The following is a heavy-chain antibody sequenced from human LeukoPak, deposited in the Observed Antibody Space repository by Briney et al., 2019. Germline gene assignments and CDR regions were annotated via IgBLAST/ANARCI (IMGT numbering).Heavy chain of an antibody. D-gene: IGHD3-3*01. CDR3: ARGSYDFWSGYLPLDY. J-gene: IGHJ4*02. CDR2: ISGSGSTI. V-gene: IGHV3-23*01. Sequence: GGSLRLSCAASGFTFSSYAMSWVRQAPGKGLEWVSAISGSGSTIYYADSVKGRFTISRDNAKNSLYLQMNSLRAEDTAVYYCARGSYDFWSGYLPLDYWGQGTLVTVSS. CDR1: GFTFSSYA.